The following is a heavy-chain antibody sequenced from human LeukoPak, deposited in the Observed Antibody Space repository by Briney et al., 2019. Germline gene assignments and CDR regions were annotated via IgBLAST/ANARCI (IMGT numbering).Heavy chain of an antibody. J-gene: IGHJ5*02. CDR1: GFTFSSYS. CDR3: ARDWKAVADSGWCDP. D-gene: IGHD6-19*01. CDR2: ISSSSSYI. Sequence: GGSLRLSCAASGFTFSSYSMNWVRQAPGKGLEWVSSISSSSSYIYYADSVKGRFTISRDSAKNSLYLQMNSLRAEDTAVYYCARDWKAVADSGWCDPWGQGTLVTVSS. V-gene: IGHV3-21*01.